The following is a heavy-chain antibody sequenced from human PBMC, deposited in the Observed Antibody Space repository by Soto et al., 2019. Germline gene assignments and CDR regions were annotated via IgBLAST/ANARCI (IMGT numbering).Heavy chain of an antibody. CDR1: GFTFSSYS. D-gene: IGHD3-10*01. CDR2: ISSSSSTI. J-gene: IGHJ3*02. Sequence: GGSLRLSCAASGFTFSSYSMNWVRQAPGKGLEWVSYISSSSSTIYYADSVKGRFTISRDNAKNSLYLQMNSLRAEDTAVYSCARDLGVRGVIDAFDIWGQGTMVTVSS. CDR3: ARDLGVRGVIDAFDI. V-gene: IGHV3-48*04.